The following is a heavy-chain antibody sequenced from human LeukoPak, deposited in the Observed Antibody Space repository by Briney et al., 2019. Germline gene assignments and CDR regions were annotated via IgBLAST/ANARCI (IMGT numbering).Heavy chain of an antibody. D-gene: IGHD2-15*01. V-gene: IGHV4-34*01. J-gene: IGHJ3*02. CDR3: ARGLYYCSGGSCYLVYAFDI. Sequence: SETLSLTCAVYGGSFSGYYWSWIRQPPGKGLEWIGEINHSGSTNYNPSLKSRVTIPVDTSKNQFSLKLSSVTAADTAVYYCARGLYYCSGGSCYLVYAFDIWGQGTMVTVSS. CDR1: GGSFSGYY. CDR2: INHSGST.